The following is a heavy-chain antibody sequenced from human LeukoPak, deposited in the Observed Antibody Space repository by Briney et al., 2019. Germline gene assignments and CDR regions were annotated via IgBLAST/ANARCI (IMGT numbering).Heavy chain of an antibody. V-gene: IGHV3-23*01. CDR3: AKVLRFLEWLSIADAFDI. D-gene: IGHD3-3*01. CDR2: ISGSGGST. J-gene: IGHJ3*02. Sequence: GGSLRLSCAASGFTFSSYAMSWVRQAPGKGLEWVSAISGSGGSTYYADSVKGRFTISRDNSKNTLYLQMNSLRAEDTAVYYCAKVLRFLEWLSIADAFDIWGQGTMVTVSS. CDR1: GFTFSSYA.